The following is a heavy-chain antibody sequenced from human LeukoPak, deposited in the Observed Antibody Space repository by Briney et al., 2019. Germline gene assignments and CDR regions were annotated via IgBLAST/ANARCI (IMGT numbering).Heavy chain of an antibody. V-gene: IGHV1-2*06. D-gene: IGHD1-26*01. CDR3: ARSTVVGATIGDH. CDR2: INPNSGGT. CDR1: GYTFTGDY. J-gene: IGHJ4*02. Sequence: ASVKVSCKASGYTFTGDYMHWVRQAPGQGLEWLGRINPNSGGTSYAQKFLGRVTMTRDTSISTAYMELTRLTSHDTAMYYCARSTVVGATIGDHWGQGTLVTVSS.